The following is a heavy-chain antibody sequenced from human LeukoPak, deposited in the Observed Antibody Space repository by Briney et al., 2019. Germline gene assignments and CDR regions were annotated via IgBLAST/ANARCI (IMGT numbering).Heavy chain of an antibody. CDR1: GYTFTSYY. CDR2: INPSGGST. V-gene: IGHV1-46*01. CDR3: ARPSSKGYSYGHFDY. D-gene: IGHD5-18*01. J-gene: IGHJ4*02. Sequence: ASVKVSCKASGYTFTSYYMHWVRQAPGQGLEWMGIINPSGGSTSYAQKFQGRVTMTRDTSTSTVYMELSSLRSEDTAVYYCARPSSKGYSYGHFDYWGQGTLVTVSS.